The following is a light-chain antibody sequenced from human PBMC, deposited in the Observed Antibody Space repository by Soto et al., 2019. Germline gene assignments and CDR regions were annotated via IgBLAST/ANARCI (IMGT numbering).Light chain of an antibody. CDR3: QQYNRWPRT. CDR1: QSVSTN. CDR2: DAS. J-gene: IGKJ1*01. Sequence: EAVMTQSPATLSVSPGERATLSCMSIQSVSTNLAWYQQKPGQAPRLLIYDASTRATGIPVRFSGSGSGTEFTLSISSVQSEDFAIFYCQQYNRWPRTFGQGTKVDIK. V-gene: IGKV3-15*01.